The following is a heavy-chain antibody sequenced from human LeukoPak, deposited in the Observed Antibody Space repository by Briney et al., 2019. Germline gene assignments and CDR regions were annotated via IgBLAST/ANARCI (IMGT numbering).Heavy chain of an antibody. Sequence: GGSLRLSCAASGFTVSSNYMSWVRQAPGKGLEWVSVIYSGGSTYYADSVKGRFTISRDNAKNSLYLQMNSLRAEDTAVYYCAKGPHLWFGELLDRGYFDYWGQGTLVTVSS. CDR3: AKGPHLWFGELLDRGYFDY. CDR1: GFTVSSNY. J-gene: IGHJ4*02. CDR2: IYSGGST. V-gene: IGHV3-66*01. D-gene: IGHD3-10*01.